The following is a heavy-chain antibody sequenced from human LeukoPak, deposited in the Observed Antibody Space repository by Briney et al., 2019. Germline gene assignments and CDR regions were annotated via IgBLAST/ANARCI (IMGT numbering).Heavy chain of an antibody. CDR2: IYSGGST. CDR3: AEGVTGFDY. J-gene: IGHJ4*02. Sequence: PGGSLRLSCAASGFTVSSNYMSWVRQAPGKGLQWVSVIYSGGSTDYADSVKGRFTISRDTSKNTLYLQMNSLRAEDTAVYYCAEGVTGFDYWAREPWSSSPQ. D-gene: IGHD5-18*01. V-gene: IGHV3-66*01. CDR1: GFTVSSNY.